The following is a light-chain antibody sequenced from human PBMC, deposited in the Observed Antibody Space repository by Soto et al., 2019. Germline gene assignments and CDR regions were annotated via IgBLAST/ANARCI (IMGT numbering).Light chain of an antibody. CDR2: DAS. CDR3: QQCNSYSWT. J-gene: IGKJ1*01. CDR1: QNINNW. Sequence: DIQMTQSPSTLSASVGDRVTITCRASQNINNWLAWYQQKPGKAPKLLIHDASSLESGVPSRFSGSGSGTEFTLTISSLQPDDFATYYCQQCNSYSWTFGQGTQVEIK. V-gene: IGKV1-5*01.